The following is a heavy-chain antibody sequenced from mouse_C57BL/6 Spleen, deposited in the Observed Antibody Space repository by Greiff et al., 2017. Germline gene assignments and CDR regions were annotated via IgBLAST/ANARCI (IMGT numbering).Heavy chain of an antibody. CDR2: IHPNSGST. Sequence: QVQLQQPGAELVKPGASVKLSCKASGYTFTSYWMHWVKQRPGQGLEWIGMIHPNSGSTNYNEKFKSKATLTVDKSSSTAYMQLSSLTSEDSAVYYCAREGGYSIYDYAMDYWGQGTSVTVSS. CDR3: AREGGYSIYDYAMDY. D-gene: IGHD2-5*01. J-gene: IGHJ4*01. CDR1: GYTFTSYW. V-gene: IGHV1-64*01.